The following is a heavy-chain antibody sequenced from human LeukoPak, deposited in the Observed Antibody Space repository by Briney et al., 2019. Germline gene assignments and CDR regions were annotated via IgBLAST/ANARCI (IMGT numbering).Heavy chain of an antibody. V-gene: IGHV4-39*01. J-gene: IGHJ4*02. CDR1: GGSISSSSYY. D-gene: IGHD1-26*01. CDR3: ARRRGATGGGRIDY. Sequence: MSSETLSLTCTVSGGSISSSSYYWGWVRHPPGKGLEWIGSIYYSGSTYYNPSLKSRVTISVDTSKNQFSLKLSSVTAADTAVYYCARRRGATGGGRIDYWGQGTLVTVSS. CDR2: IYYSGST.